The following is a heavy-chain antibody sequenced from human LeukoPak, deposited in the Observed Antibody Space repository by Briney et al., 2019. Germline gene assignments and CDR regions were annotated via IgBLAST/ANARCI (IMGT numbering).Heavy chain of an antibody. CDR2: ISAYNGNT. J-gene: IGHJ4*02. CDR3: ARDLSETYYYDSSTDY. V-gene: IGHV1-18*01. CDR1: GYTFTSYG. D-gene: IGHD3-22*01. Sequence: GASVKVSCKASGYTFTSYGISWVRQAPGQGLEWMGWISAYNGNTNYAQKLQGRVTMTTDTSTSTAYMELRSLRPDDTAVYYCARDLSETYYYDSSTDYWGQGTLVTVSS.